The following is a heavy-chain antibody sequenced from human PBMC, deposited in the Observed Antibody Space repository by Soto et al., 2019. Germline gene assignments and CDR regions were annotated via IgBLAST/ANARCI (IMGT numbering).Heavy chain of an antibody. CDR1: GFRFRHGW. V-gene: IGHV3-15*07. Sequence: GGAPIPSRPCPGFRFRHGWIHWVRQAPGPGLEWVGRIKSKMAGRTTDFAAPVKGRFAISRDDSKNMVYLEMSSLKTEDTGVYYCTTDSYITITGVRFDDWGHGTLVTVSS. D-gene: IGHD3-10*01. CDR3: TTDSYITITGVRFDD. J-gene: IGHJ4*01. CDR2: IKSKMAGRTT.